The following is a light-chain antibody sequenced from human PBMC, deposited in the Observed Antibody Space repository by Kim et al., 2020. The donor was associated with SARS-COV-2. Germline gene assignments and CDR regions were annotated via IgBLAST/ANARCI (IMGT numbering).Light chain of an antibody. J-gene: IGLJ3*02. CDR2: RNN. CDR1: SNNVGDQG. CDR3: SAWDSSLSAWV. V-gene: IGLV10-54*01. Sequence: QAGLTQPPSVSKGLRQTATLTCTGNSNNVGDQGAAWLQQHQGHPPKLLSYRNNNRPSGISERLSASRLGNTASLTITGLQYDDEADYYCSAWDSSLSAWVFGGGTQLTVL.